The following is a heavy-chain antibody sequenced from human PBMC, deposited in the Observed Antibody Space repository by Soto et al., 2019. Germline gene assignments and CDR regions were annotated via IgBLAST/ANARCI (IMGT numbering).Heavy chain of an antibody. V-gene: IGHV4-39*01. Sequence: QLQLQESGPGLVKPSETLSLTCAVSGASISSSSYYWDWIRQPPGKGRGWIGTIYYSGTSNYNPSLKSRVTISVDTSKNQFSLKLSSVTAADTAVYYCTRHAIGVVVPAAIRNWGQGSLVTVSS. CDR1: GASISSSSYY. D-gene: IGHD2-15*01. CDR2: IYYSGTS. J-gene: IGHJ4*02. CDR3: TRHAIGVVVPAAIRN.